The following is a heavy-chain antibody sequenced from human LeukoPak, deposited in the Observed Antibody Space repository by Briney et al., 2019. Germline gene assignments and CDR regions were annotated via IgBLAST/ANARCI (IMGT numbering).Heavy chain of an antibody. CDR2: IIPIFGTA. V-gene: IGHV1-69*01. Sequence: GASVQVSCKASGGIFSSYAISWVRQAPGQGLEWMGGIIPIFGTANYAQKFQGRVTITADESTSTAYMELSSLRSEDTAVYYCARDSGGAFDIWGQGTMVTVSS. D-gene: IGHD6-19*01. CDR1: GGIFSSYA. CDR3: ARDSGGAFDI. J-gene: IGHJ3*02.